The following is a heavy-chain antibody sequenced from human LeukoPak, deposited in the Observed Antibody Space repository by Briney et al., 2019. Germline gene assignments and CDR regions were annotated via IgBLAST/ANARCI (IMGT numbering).Heavy chain of an antibody. Sequence: ASVKVSCKASGYTFTGYYMHWVRQAPGQGLEWMGRINPNSGGTNYAQKFQGRVTMTRDTSISTAYMELSRLRSDDTAVYYCATFSDCSGGSCYLFDYWGQGTLVTVSS. CDR3: ATFSDCSGGSCYLFDY. J-gene: IGHJ4*02. D-gene: IGHD2-15*01. CDR1: GYTFTGYY. V-gene: IGHV1-2*06. CDR2: INPNSGGT.